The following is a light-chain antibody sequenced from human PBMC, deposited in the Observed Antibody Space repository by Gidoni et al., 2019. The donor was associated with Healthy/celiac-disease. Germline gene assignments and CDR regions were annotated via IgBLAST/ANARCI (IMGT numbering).Light chain of an antibody. CDR2: DVS. Sequence: QSALTQPASVSGSPGQSITISCTGTSSDVGGYNYVSWYHQHPGKAPKLMIYDVSKRPSGVSNRFSGSKSGNTASLTISGLQAEDEADYCCSSYTSSTSYVFGTGTKVTVL. J-gene: IGLJ1*01. CDR1: SSDVGGYNY. CDR3: SSYTSSTSYV. V-gene: IGLV2-14*01.